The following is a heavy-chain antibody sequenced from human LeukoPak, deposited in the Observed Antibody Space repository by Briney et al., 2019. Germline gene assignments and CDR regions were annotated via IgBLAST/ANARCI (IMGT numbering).Heavy chain of an antibody. Sequence: PSETQSLTCTVSGGSISSYYWSWIRQPPGKGLEWIGYIYYSGSTNYNPSLKSRVTISVDTSKNQFSLKLSSVTAADTAVYYCARAYYGSGTPPDYWGQGTLVTVSS. CDR1: GGSISSYY. D-gene: IGHD3-10*01. CDR2: IYYSGST. CDR3: ARAYYGSGTPPDY. V-gene: IGHV4-59*01. J-gene: IGHJ4*02.